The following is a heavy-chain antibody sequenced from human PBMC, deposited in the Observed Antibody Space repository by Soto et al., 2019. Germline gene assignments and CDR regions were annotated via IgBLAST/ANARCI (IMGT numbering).Heavy chain of an antibody. D-gene: IGHD3-10*01. CDR2: INPNSGGT. CDR1: GYTFTGYY. CDR3: ARSPGEYYGSGSYYIHWFDP. V-gene: IGHV1-2*04. Sequence: GASVKVSCKASGYTFTGYYMHWVRQAPGQGLEWMGWINPNSGGTNYAQKFQGWVTMTRDTSISTAYMELSRLRSDDTAVYYCARSPGEYYGSGSYYIHWFDPWGQGTLVTVSS. J-gene: IGHJ5*02.